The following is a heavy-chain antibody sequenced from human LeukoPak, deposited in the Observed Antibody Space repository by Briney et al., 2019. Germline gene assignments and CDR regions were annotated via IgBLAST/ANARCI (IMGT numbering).Heavy chain of an antibody. V-gene: IGHV1-2*02. CDR2: INPNSGGT. D-gene: IGHD3-10*01. CDR3: ARVRVITMVRGVIYDAFDI. CDR1: GYTFTDYF. J-gene: IGHJ3*02. Sequence: GASVKVSCKASGYTFTDYFIHWVRQAPGQGLEWMGWINPNSGGTNYAQKFQGRVTMTRDTSISTAYMELSRLRSDDTAVYYCARVRVITMVRGVIYDAFDIWGQGTMVTVSS.